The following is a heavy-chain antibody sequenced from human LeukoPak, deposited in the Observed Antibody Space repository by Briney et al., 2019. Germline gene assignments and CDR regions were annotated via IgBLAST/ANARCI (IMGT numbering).Heavy chain of an antibody. V-gene: IGHV3-30-3*01. CDR3: AREGHGGAIDY. CDR1: GFAFSNFA. Sequence: GRSLRLSCAASGFAFSNFAMHWVRQAPGKGLEWVALISYDGSKKYSEDSVKGRFTISRDTSKNTLYLQMNRLRTEDTAVCYCAREGHGGAIDYWGQGTLVTVSS. D-gene: IGHD3-16*01. CDR2: ISYDGSKK. J-gene: IGHJ4*02.